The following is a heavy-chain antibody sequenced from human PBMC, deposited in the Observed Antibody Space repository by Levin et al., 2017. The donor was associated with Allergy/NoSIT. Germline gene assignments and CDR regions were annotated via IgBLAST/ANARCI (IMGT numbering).Heavy chain of an antibody. CDR1: GYSFTSYW. J-gene: IGHJ3*02. D-gene: IGHD6-13*01. CDR2: IDPSDSYT. V-gene: IGHV5-10-1*01. Sequence: RGESLKISCKGSGYSFTSYWISWVRQMPGKGLEWMGRIDPSDSYTNYSPSFQGHVTISADKSISTAYLQWSSLKASDTAMYYCARSGYDAFDIWGQGTMVTVSS. CDR3: ARSGYDAFDI.